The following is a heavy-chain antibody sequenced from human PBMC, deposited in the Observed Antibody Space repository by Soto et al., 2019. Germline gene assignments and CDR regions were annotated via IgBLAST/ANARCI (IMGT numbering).Heavy chain of an antibody. CDR1: GYTFTSYA. V-gene: IGHV1-3*01. Sequence: GASVKVSCKASGYTFTSYAMHWVRQAPGQRLEWMGWINAGNGNTKYSQKFQGRVTITRDTSASTAYMELSSLRSEDTAVYYCARDRFYGGNSCYYYYYGMDVWGQGTTVTRLL. CDR2: INAGNGNT. CDR3: ARDRFYGGNSCYYYYYGMDV. D-gene: IGHD4-17*01. J-gene: IGHJ6*02.